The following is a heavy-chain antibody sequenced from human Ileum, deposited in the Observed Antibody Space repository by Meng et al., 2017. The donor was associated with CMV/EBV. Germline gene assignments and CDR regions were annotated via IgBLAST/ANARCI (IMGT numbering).Heavy chain of an antibody. Sequence: GESLKISCAASGFTFSNSDMNWVRQAPGKGLEWVSGVSWNGSRTHYADSVKGRFIISRDNSRNTLSLQMSSLRAEDTAVYFCANQRYTSGGYFFDFWGQGALVTVSS. CDR3: ANQRYTSGGYFFDF. J-gene: IGHJ4*02. CDR2: VSWNGSRT. D-gene: IGHD3-16*02. CDR1: GFTFSNSD. V-gene: IGHV3-19*01.